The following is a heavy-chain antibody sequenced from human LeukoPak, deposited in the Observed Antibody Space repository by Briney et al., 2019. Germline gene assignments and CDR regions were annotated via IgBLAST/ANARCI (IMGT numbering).Heavy chain of an antibody. J-gene: IGHJ5*02. Sequence: PGGSLRLSCAVSGFTFTIYAMTWVRQAPGKGLEWVSSISGSGGKTDYADSVKGRFTISRDNSKNTLYLQMNSLRVEDTAVYYCARDPRNKGFDPWGQGTLVTVSS. CDR1: GFTFTIYA. D-gene: IGHD1/OR15-1a*01. CDR3: ARDPRNKGFDP. V-gene: IGHV3-23*01. CDR2: ISGSGGKT.